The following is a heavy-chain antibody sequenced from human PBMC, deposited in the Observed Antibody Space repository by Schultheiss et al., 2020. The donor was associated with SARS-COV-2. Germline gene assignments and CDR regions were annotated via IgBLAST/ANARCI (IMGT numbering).Heavy chain of an antibody. V-gene: IGHV3-21*01. D-gene: IGHD4-11*01. CDR3: ARPNNYGYYYYYMDV. J-gene: IGHJ6*03. CDR2: ISSSSSYI. Sequence: SCAASGFTFSSYAMHWVRQAPGKGLEWVSSISSSSSYIYYADSVKGRFTISRDNSKNTLYLQMNSLRAEDTAVYYCARPNNYGYYYYYMDVWGKGTTVTVSS. CDR1: GFTFSSYA.